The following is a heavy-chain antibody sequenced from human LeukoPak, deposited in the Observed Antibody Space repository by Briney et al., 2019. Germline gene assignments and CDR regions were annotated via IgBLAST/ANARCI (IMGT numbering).Heavy chain of an antibody. J-gene: IGHJ5*02. D-gene: IGHD4-23*01. CDR2: IIPILGIA. Sequence: SVKVSCKASGGTFSSYAISWVRQAPGQGLEWMGRIIPILGIANYAQKFQGRVTITADKSTSTTYMELSSLRSEDTAVYYCARDPPTTMVTRNWFDPWGQGTLVTVSP. CDR3: ARDPPTTMVTRNWFDP. V-gene: IGHV1-69*04. CDR1: GGTFSSYA.